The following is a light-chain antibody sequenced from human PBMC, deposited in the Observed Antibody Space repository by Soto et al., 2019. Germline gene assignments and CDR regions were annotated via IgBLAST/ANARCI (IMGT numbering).Light chain of an antibody. CDR3: QQYYNWPPFT. CDR1: QSVSSN. J-gene: IGKJ4*01. V-gene: IGKV3-15*01. Sequence: EIVMTQSPATLSVSPGERATLSCRASQSVSSNLAWYQQKPGQAPRLLIYGASARATGIPARFGGSGSGTEFTLTINSLQSEDFAVYYCQQYYNWPPFTFGGGTKVEIK. CDR2: GAS.